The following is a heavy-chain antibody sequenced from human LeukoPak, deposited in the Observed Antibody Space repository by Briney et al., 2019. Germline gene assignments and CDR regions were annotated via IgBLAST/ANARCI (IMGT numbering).Heavy chain of an antibody. CDR3: ARGLSGYASSLGY. J-gene: IGHJ4*02. Sequence: GGSLRLSCAASGFTFSSYSMNWVRQAPGKGLEWVSLISSSSSYIYYADSVKGRFTISRDNAKNTLYLQMNSLRAEDTAVYYCARGLSGYASSLGYWGQGTLVTVSA. D-gene: IGHD6-6*01. V-gene: IGHV3-21*01. CDR2: ISSSSSYI. CDR1: GFTFSSYS.